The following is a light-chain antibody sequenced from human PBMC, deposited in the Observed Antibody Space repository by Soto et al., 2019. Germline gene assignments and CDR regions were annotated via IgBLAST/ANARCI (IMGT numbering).Light chain of an antibody. CDR1: QTISSW. V-gene: IGKV1-5*03. Sequence: DIQMTQCPSTLSGSVEDRVTSTCRASQTISSWLAWYQQKPGKAPKIXIYKASTLKSGVPSRFSGSGSGTEFTLTISSLQTDDFATYYCQHYNSYSEAFGQGTKVDIK. CDR3: QHYNSYSEA. J-gene: IGKJ1*01. CDR2: KAS.